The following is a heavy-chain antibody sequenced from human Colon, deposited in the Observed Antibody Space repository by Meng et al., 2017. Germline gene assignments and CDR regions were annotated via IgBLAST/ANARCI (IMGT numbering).Heavy chain of an antibody. J-gene: IGHJ5*01. CDR3: ARYVITYDAAQFFDY. V-gene: IGHV4-4*02. D-gene: IGHD2-15*01. Sequence: QLQRQESGPGLVKHSGTLSVTCAVSGDSISSTTWCNWVLQAPGQGLEWIGEIYQTGTTNINPSFKSRVTMSIDKSRNEFSLKLNSLTAADTAIYYCARYVITYDAAQFFDYWGQGILVTVSS. CDR1: GDSISSTTW. CDR2: IYQTGTT.